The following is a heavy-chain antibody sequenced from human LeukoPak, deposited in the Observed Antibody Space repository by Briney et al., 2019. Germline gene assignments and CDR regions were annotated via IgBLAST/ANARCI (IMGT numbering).Heavy chain of an antibody. D-gene: IGHD3-22*01. CDR2: INCKSGAT. CDR1: EYTFTDYY. Sequence: EASVKVSCEASEYTFTDYYIHWMRQAPGQGLEWMGWINCKSGATSYAQKFRGRVTMTKDRPIRTAYMELSRLKSDDTAVYYCARQSLDYYETLDAFDIWGQGTVVTVSS. J-gene: IGHJ3*02. V-gene: IGHV1-2*02. CDR3: ARQSLDYYETLDAFDI.